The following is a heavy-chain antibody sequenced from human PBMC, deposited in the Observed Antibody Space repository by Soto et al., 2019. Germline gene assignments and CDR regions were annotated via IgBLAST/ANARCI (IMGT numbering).Heavy chain of an antibody. V-gene: IGHV1-18*01. CDR1: GYTFTSYG. CDR3: ARVGDYDFWSGYYLDY. D-gene: IGHD3-3*01. Sequence: ASVKVSCKASGYTFTSYGISWVRQAPGQGLEWMGWISAYNGNTNYAQKLQGRVTMTTDTSTSTAYMELRSLRSDDTAVYYCARVGDYDFWSGYYLDYWGQGTLVTVSS. CDR2: ISAYNGNT. J-gene: IGHJ4*02.